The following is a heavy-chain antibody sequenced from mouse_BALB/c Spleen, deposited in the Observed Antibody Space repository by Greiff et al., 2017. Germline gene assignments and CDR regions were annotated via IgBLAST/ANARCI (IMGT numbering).Heavy chain of an antibody. V-gene: IGHV5-6*01. CDR3: ARSNPYAMDY. CDR2: ISSGGSYT. CDR1: GFTFSSYG. D-gene: IGHD2-5*01. Sequence: EVKLVESGGDLVKPGGSLKLSCAASGFTFSSYGMSWVRQTPDKRLEWVATISSGGSYTYYPDSVKGRFTISRDNAKNTLYLQMSSLKSEDTAMYYCARSNPYAMDYWGQGTSVTVSS. J-gene: IGHJ4*01.